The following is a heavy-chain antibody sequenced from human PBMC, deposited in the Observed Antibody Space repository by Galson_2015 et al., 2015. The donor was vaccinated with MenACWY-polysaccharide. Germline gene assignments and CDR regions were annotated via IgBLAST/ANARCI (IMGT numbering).Heavy chain of an antibody. V-gene: IGHV3-7*01. CDR3: ARDEGP. CDR1: GFTFSSHW. J-gene: IGHJ5*02. CDR2: IKQDGSQK. Sequence: SLRLSCAASGFTFSSHWMNWFRQAPGKGLEWVSSIKQDGSQKYYVDSVKGRFTISTDNAQTTLYLQMNSLRAEDTAVYYCARDEGPWGQGTLVTVSS.